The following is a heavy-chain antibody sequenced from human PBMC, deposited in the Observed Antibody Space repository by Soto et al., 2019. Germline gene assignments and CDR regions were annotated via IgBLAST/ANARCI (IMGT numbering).Heavy chain of an antibody. Sequence: GGSLRLSCAASGSTFSSYSMNWVRQAPGKGLEWVSSISSSSSYIYYADSVKGRFTISRDNAKNSLYLQMNSLRAEDTAVYYCACARYDILTGYYTHFDYWGQGTLVTVSS. V-gene: IGHV3-21*01. J-gene: IGHJ4*02. CDR3: ACARYDILTGYYTHFDY. D-gene: IGHD3-9*01. CDR1: GSTFSSYS. CDR2: ISSSSSYI.